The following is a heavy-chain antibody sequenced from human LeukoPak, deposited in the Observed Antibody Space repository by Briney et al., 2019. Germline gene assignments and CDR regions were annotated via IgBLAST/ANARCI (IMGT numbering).Heavy chain of an antibody. CDR1: GYTFTGYY. CDR3: ARVGVDDYVWGSYRYPFDY. D-gene: IGHD3-16*02. J-gene: IGHJ4*02. Sequence: VASVKVSCKASGYTFTGYYMHWVRQAPGQGLEWMGWINPNSGGTNYAQKFQGRVTMTRDTSISTAYMELSRLRSDDTAVYYCARVGVDDYVWGSYRYPFDYWGQGTLVTVSS. V-gene: IGHV1-2*02. CDR2: INPNSGGT.